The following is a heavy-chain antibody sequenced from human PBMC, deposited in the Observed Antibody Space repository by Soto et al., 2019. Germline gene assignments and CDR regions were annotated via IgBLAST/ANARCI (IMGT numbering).Heavy chain of an antibody. D-gene: IGHD6-13*01. CDR3: AREVREAAGTLFYATPGNWFDP. Sequence: PGGSLRLSCAASGFTFSSYAMHWVRQAPGKGLEWVAVISYDGSNKYYADSVKGRFTISRDNSKNTLYLQMNSLRAEDTAVYYCAREVREAAGTLFYATPGNWFDPWGQGTLVTVSS. V-gene: IGHV3-30-3*01. J-gene: IGHJ5*02. CDR2: ISYDGSNK. CDR1: GFTFSSYA.